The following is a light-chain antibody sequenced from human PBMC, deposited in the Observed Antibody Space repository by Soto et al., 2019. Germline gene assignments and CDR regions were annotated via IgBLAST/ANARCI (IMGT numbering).Light chain of an antibody. V-gene: IGKV2-28*01. Sequence: DFVMTQSPLSLPVTPGEPASISCRSGQSLLHSNGYNYLEWYLQKPGHPPQLLIYLGSNRASGVPDRFSGSGSGTDFTLKIRRVEAEDVGVYYCMQTLQTPFTFGPGTKVHIK. CDR2: LGS. CDR1: QSLLHSNGYNY. J-gene: IGKJ3*01. CDR3: MQTLQTPFT.